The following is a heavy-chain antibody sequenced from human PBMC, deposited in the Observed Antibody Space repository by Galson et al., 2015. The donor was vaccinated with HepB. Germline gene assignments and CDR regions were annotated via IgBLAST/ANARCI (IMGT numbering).Heavy chain of an antibody. V-gene: IGHV4-34*01. CDR1: GGSFSGYY. J-gene: IGHJ6*02. CDR2: INHSGST. D-gene: IGHD2-15*01. CDR3: ARGQTANCSGGSCYYYGMDV. Sequence: LSLTCAVYGGSFSGYYWSWIRQPPGKGLEWIGEINHSGSTNYNPSLKSRVTISVDTSKNQFSLKLSSVTAADTAVYYCARGQTANCSGGSCYYYGMDVWGQGTTVTVSS.